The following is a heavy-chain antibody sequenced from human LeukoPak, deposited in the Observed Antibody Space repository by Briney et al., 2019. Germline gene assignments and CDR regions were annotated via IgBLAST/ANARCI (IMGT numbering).Heavy chain of an antibody. CDR3: ARQTGSGLFILP. D-gene: IGHD3/OR15-3a*01. V-gene: IGHV4-39*01. CDR1: GVSISSSNSY. CDR2: IYYSGNA. Sequence: SETLSLTCTVSGVSISSSNSYWGWIRQPPGKGLEWIGSIYYSGNAYYNASLKSQVSISIDTPKNQFSLRLTSVTAADTAVYYCARQTGSGLFILPGGQGTLVTVSS. J-gene: IGHJ4*02.